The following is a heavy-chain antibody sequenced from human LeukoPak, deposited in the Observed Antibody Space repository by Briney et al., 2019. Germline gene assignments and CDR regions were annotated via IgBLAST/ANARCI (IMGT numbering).Heavy chain of an antibody. D-gene: IGHD1-14*01. Sequence: KPSETLSLTCAVYGGSFSGYYWSWIRQPPGKGLEWIGEINHSGSTNHNPSLKSRVTISVDTSKNQFSLKLSSVTAADTAVYYCASTGPTSQFDYWGQGTLVTVSS. CDR3: ASTGPTSQFDY. V-gene: IGHV4-34*01. CDR1: GGSFSGYY. J-gene: IGHJ4*02. CDR2: INHSGST.